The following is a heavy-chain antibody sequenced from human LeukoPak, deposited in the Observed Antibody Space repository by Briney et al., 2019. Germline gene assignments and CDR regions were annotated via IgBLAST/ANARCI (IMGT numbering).Heavy chain of an antibody. CDR3: AKWTTAVDY. V-gene: IGHV3-23*01. Sequence: PGGSLRLSCAASGFTFSTYAVNWVRQAPGKGLEWASTISGSGDSTYYADSVKGRFTISRDNSKNTLYLQMNSLRAEDTAVYYCAKWTTAVDYWGQGTLVTVSS. D-gene: IGHD4-17*01. CDR1: GFTFSTYA. CDR2: ISGSGDST. J-gene: IGHJ4*02.